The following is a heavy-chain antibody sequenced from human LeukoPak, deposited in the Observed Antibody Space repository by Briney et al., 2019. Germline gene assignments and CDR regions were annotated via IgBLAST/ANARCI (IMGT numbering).Heavy chain of an antibody. CDR3: ARDGSGNYNNFVRYYYYGMDV. J-gene: IGHJ6*02. D-gene: IGHD3-10*01. V-gene: IGHV1-18*01. Sequence: ASVKVSCKASGYTFTSYGISWVRQAPGQGLEWMGWISAYNGNTNFAQQFRGRVTVTTDTSTSTAYMELRSLRSDDTAVYYCARDGSGNYNNFVRYYYYGMDVWGQGTTVTVSS. CDR1: GYTFTSYG. CDR2: ISAYNGNT.